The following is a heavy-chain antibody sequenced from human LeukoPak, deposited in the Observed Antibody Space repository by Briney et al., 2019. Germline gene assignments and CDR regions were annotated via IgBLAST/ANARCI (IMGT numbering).Heavy chain of an antibody. D-gene: IGHD1-14*01. J-gene: IGHJ3*02. Sequence: SETLSLTCTVSGGSISSYYWSWIRQPAGKGLEWIGRIYTSGSTNYNPSLKSRVTMSVDTSMNQFSLKLSSVTAADTAVYYCARDIFSELRDHDAFDIWGQGTMVTVSS. CDR2: IYTSGST. CDR1: GGSISSYY. CDR3: ARDIFSELRDHDAFDI. V-gene: IGHV4-4*07.